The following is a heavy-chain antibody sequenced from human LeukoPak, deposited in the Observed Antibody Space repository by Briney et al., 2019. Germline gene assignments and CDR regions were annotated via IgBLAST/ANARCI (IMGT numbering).Heavy chain of an antibody. J-gene: IGHJ4*02. D-gene: IGHD2-15*01. CDR3: ARGSCSGGSCYYY. CDR1: GFTFTNSW. Sequence: GGSLGLSCAASGFTFTNSWMHWVRQAPGKGLAWVSRINNDGSSTSYADSVKGRFTISRDNAKNTLYLQMNSLRAEDTAVYYCARGSCSGGSCYYYWGQGTLVTVSS. CDR2: INNDGSST. V-gene: IGHV3-74*01.